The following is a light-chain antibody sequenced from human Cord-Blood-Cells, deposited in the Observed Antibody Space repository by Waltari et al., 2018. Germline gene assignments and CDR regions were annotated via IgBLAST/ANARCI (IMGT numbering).Light chain of an antibody. V-gene: IGLV3-19*01. CDR2: GKN. Sequence: SELPKPPALSVALGQTVRITCQGASLRSYYASWYQQKPGQAPVLVIYGKNNRPSGIPYRFSGSSSGNTASLTITGAQAEDEADYYCNSRDSSGNHYVFGTGTKVTVL. CDR1: SLRSYY. J-gene: IGLJ1*01. CDR3: NSRDSSGNHYV.